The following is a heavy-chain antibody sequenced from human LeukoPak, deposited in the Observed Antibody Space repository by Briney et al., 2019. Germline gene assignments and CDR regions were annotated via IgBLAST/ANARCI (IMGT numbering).Heavy chain of an antibody. CDR3: ARDDGYGDLRTPNCYFDL. D-gene: IGHD4-17*01. CDR2: ISYDGSNK. V-gene: IGHV3-30-3*01. J-gene: IGHJ2*01. CDR1: GFTFSSYA. Sequence: PGRSLRLSCAASGFTFSSYAMHWVRQAPGKGLEWVAVISYDGSNKYYADSVKGRFTISRDNSKNTLYLQMNSLRAEDTAVYYCARDDGYGDLRTPNCYFDLWGRGTLVTVSS.